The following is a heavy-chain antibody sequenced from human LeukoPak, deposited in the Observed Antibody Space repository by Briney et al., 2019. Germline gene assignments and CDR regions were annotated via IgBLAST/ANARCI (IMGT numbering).Heavy chain of an antibody. CDR1: GGSFSGYY. V-gene: IGHV4-34*01. D-gene: IGHD5-12*01. Sequence: SETLSLTCAVYGGSFSGYYWSWIRQPPGKGLEWTGEINHSGSTNYNPSLKSRVTISVDTSKNQFSLKLSSVTAADTAVYYCARFRYSGRFDYWGQGTLVTVSS. J-gene: IGHJ4*02. CDR3: ARFRYSGRFDY. CDR2: INHSGST.